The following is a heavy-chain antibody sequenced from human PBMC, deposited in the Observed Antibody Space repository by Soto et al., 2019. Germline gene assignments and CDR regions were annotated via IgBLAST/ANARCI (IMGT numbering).Heavy chain of an antibody. V-gene: IGHV3-33*01. J-gene: IGHJ4*02. Sequence: QVQLVESGGGVVQPGTSLRLSCAASGFTFSRHGMHWVRQTPGKGLEWLAVILNDASGHWYADSVKGRFTISRDNFENTLYLQMNGLRLEDTAMSYCARADEYPDNGFDYWGQGTLVTVSS. CDR3: ARADEYPDNGFDY. CDR2: ILNDASGH. CDR1: GFTFSRHG. D-gene: IGHD2-2*01.